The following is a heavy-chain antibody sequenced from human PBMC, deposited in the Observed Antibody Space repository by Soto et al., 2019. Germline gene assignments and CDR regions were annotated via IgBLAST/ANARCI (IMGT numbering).Heavy chain of an antibody. CDR2: TYYSGST. Sequence: SETLSLTCTVSGGSISSSNYYWGWIRQPPGKGLEWIGNTYYSGSTYYNPSLKSRVTVSVDTSKNQFSLKLSSVTAADTAVYYCARHPSDFWFDPWGQGTLVTVSS. D-gene: IGHD2-21*02. CDR1: GGSISSSNYY. CDR3: ARHPSDFWFDP. V-gene: IGHV4-39*01. J-gene: IGHJ5*02.